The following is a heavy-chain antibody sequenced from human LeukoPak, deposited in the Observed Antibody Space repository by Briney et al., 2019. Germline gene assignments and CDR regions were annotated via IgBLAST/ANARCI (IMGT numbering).Heavy chain of an antibody. CDR1: GGSISGTNSY. J-gene: IGHJ6*03. Sequence: SETLSLTCIVSGGSISGTNSYWAWIRQPAGKGLEWIGSIYFSGSTFYKSSLEGRLNMSVDMSKNQFSLKVRSVTAADTAVYYCARQRADYYYYYMDVWGKGTTVTVSS. CDR3: ARQRADYYYYYMDV. CDR2: IYFSGST. V-gene: IGHV4-39*01.